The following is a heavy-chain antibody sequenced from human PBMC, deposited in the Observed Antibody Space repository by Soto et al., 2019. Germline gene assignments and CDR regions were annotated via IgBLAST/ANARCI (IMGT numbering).Heavy chain of an antibody. V-gene: IGHV1-18*01. J-gene: IGHJ4*02. CDR1: GYTFTSYG. CDR3: ARDRLGDTGDY. Sequence: GASVKVSCKASGYTFTSYGISWVRQAPGQGLEWMGWISAYNTNTSYAQKLQGRVTMTTDTSTSTSYMELRSLRSDDTAVYFCARDRLGDTGDYWGQGTRVTVSS. CDR2: ISAYNTNT. D-gene: IGHD1-26*01.